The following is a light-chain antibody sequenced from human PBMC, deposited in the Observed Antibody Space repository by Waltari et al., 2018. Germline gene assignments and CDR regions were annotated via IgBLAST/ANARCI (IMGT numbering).Light chain of an antibody. V-gene: IGLV4-69*01. J-gene: IGLJ3*02. CDR3: ETGGHGTWV. CDR1: SGPSSHI. Sequence: QLVLTHSPSASAPLGASVTLTCTLSSGPSSHIVAWLQQQPGKGPRFLMKVNSDGSHTKGDEIPDRFSGSSSGAERYLTISNVQSEDEAEYFCETGGHGTWVFGGGTKLNVL. CDR2: VNSDGSH.